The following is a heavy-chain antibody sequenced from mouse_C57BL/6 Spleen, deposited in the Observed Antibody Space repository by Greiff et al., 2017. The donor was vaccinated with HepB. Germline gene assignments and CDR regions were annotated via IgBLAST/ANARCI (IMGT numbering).Heavy chain of an antibody. Sequence: VKLMESGAELVKPGASVKLSCKASGYTFTSYWMHWVKQRPGQGLEWIGMIHPNSGSTNYNEKFKSKATLTVDKSSSTAYMQLSSLTSEDSAVYYCARGPFGDYFDYWGQGTTLTVSS. CDR1: GYTFTSYW. V-gene: IGHV1-64*01. J-gene: IGHJ2*01. CDR3: ARGPFGDYFDY. CDR2: IHPNSGST. D-gene: IGHD3-1*01.